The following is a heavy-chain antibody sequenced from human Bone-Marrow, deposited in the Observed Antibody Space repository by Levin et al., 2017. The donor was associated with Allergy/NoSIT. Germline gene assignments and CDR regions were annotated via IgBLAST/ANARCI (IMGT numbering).Heavy chain of an antibody. CDR2: INRGGTST. CDR3: ARDPFAYNFGSGSYLDY. J-gene: IGHJ4*02. Sequence: QPGGSLRLSCAASGFAFSNYWMHWVRQAPGKGLVRVSRINRGGTSTTYADSVKGRFTISRDNAKNTLYLQMNSLRAEDTAVYYCARDPFAYNFGSGSYLDYWGQGTLVSVSS. D-gene: IGHD3-10*01. CDR1: GFAFSNYW. V-gene: IGHV3-74*01.